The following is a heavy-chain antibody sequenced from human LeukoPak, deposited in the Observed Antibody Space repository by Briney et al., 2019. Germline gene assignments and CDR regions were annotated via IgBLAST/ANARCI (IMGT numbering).Heavy chain of an antibody. Sequence: GGSLRLSCAASGFTFSSYWMHWVRQAPGKGLVWVSRINSDGSRISYADSVKGRFTISRDNAKNTLYLQMNSLRAEDTAVYYCARGAYCSGGNCYPDVFDIWGQGTMVTVSS. CDR3: ARGAYCSGGNCYPDVFDI. V-gene: IGHV3-74*01. J-gene: IGHJ3*02. CDR1: GFTFSSYW. CDR2: INSDGSRI. D-gene: IGHD2-15*01.